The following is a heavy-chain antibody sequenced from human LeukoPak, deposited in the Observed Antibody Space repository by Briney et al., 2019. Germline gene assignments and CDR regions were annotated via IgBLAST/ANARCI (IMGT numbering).Heavy chain of an antibody. J-gene: IGHJ6*02. D-gene: IGHD3-10*01. V-gene: IGHV1-2*04. CDR1: GYTFTGYY. CDR3: ARPMVRGVIIAGMDV. CDR2: INPNSGGT. Sequence: ASVKVSCKASGYTFTGYYMHWVRQAPGQGLEWMGWINPNSGGTNYAQKFQGWVTMTRDTSISTAYMELSRLRSDDTAVYYCARPMVRGVIIAGMDVWGQGTTVTVSS.